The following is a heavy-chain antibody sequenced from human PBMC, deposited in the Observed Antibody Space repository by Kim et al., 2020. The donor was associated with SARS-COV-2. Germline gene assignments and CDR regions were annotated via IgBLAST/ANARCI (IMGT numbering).Heavy chain of an antibody. CDR3: ARGLRSRLPFACMDV. Sequence: GGSLRLSCAASGFTFSSYSMNWVRQAPGKGLEWVSYISSSSSTIYYADSVKGRFTISRDNAKNSLYLQMNSLRAEDTAVYYCARGLRSRLPFACMDVWGQGTTVTVSS. V-gene: IGHV3-48*04. D-gene: IGHD5-12*01. CDR1: GFTFSSYS. J-gene: IGHJ6*02. CDR2: ISSSSSTI.